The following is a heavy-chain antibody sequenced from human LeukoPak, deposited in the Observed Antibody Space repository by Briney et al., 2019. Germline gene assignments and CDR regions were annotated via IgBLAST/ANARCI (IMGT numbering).Heavy chain of an antibody. Sequence: PGGSLRLSCVVSGFALSAYAMSWVRQAPGQGLEWVSGFKKRGYDTDYADSVKGRFTISRDNSQNTVYLQMTSLRSEDTAMYFCAKVYQSGWSYFDYWGQGALVTVSS. CDR3: AKVYQSGWSYFDY. J-gene: IGHJ4*02. V-gene: IGHV3-23*01. CDR1: GFALSAYA. D-gene: IGHD6-19*01. CDR2: FKKRGYDT.